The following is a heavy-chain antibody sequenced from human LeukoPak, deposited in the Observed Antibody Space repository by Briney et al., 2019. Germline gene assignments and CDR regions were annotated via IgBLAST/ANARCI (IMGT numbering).Heavy chain of an antibody. CDR1: GFTFSSHW. D-gene: IGHD6-19*01. CDR3: ARISLSGWVNDH. Sequence: GGSLRLSCAASGFTFSSHWMHWVRQAPGKGLVWVTRISSDGSSTSYADSVKGRLTISRDNAKNTLYLQMSSLRAEGTAMYYCARISLSGWVNDHWGQGTLVTVSS. J-gene: IGHJ4*02. V-gene: IGHV3-74*01. CDR2: ISSDGSST.